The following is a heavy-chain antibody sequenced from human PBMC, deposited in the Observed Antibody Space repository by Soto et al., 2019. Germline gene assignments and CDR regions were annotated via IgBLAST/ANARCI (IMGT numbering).Heavy chain of an antibody. CDR3: ARHRYSYGVYYFDY. CDR2: IYYSGST. CDR1: GGSISNYY. D-gene: IGHD5-18*01. J-gene: IGHJ4*02. V-gene: IGHV4-59*08. Sequence: SETLSLTCIVSGGSISNYYWSWIRQPPGKGLEWIGYIYYSGSTNYNPSLTSRVTISVDTSKNQFSLKLSSVTAADTAVYYSARHRYSYGVYYFDYWGQGTLVTVSS.